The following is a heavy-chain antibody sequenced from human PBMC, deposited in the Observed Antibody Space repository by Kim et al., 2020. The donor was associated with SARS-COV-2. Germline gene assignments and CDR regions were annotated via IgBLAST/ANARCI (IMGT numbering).Heavy chain of an antibody. Sequence: SGPTLVKVTETLTLNCTLSGFSLSPTGSGVGWIRQPPGKALEWLAFIYWDGDKRYNPSLRNRVAVTTDTSTTRVTLTITSVDPLDTATYYCAHRQSWKSDWDKGYFDFWGQGALVTVSS. CDR1: GFSLSPTGSG. J-gene: IGHJ4*02. D-gene: IGHD1-1*01. CDR2: IYWDGDK. V-gene: IGHV2-5*02. CDR3: AHRQSWKSDWDKGYFDF.